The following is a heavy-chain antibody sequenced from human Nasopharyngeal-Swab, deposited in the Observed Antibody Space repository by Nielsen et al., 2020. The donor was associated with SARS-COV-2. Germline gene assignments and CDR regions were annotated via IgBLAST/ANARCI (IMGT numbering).Heavy chain of an antibody. V-gene: IGHV3-9*01. CDR3: ATDMSSGWPWAYYYGMDV. CDR2: ISWNSGSI. Sequence: GGSLRLSGAASGFTFDDYARHWVRQAPGKGLGWVPGISWNSGSIGYADSVKGRFTTSRDNAKNSLYLQMNSLRAEDTALYYCATDMSSGWPWAYYYGMDVWGQGTTVTVSS. D-gene: IGHD6-19*01. CDR1: GFTFDDYA. J-gene: IGHJ6*02.